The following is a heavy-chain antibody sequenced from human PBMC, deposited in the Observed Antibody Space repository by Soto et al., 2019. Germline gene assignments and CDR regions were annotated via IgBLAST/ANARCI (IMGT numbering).Heavy chain of an antibody. CDR3: GRPQGRGGDGYYYYGMDV. Sequence: QVQLQESGPGLVKPSETLSLTCTVSGGSISSYYWSWIRQPPGKGLEWIGYIHYSGSTNYNPSLKSRLTLSPHASKNQFSLHLSSVTAADTAVYYCGRPQGRGGDGYYYYGMDVWGQGTTVIVSS. CDR2: IHYSGST. CDR1: GGSISSYY. J-gene: IGHJ6*02. D-gene: IGHD3-16*01. V-gene: IGHV4-59*01.